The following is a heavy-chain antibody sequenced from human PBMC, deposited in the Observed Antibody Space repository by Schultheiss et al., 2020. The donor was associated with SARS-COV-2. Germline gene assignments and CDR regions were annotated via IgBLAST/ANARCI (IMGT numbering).Heavy chain of an antibody. CDR1: GFTFDDYT. CDR2: ISWDGGST. D-gene: IGHD3-3*01. CDR3: AKGLTIFGVVTDDAFDI. Sequence: GGSLRLSCAASGFTFDDYTMHWVRQAPGKGLEWVSLISWDGGSTYYADSVKGRFTISRDNSKNSLYLQMNSLRTEDNALYYCAKGLTIFGVVTDDAFDIWGQGTMVTVSS. V-gene: IGHV3-43*01. J-gene: IGHJ3*02.